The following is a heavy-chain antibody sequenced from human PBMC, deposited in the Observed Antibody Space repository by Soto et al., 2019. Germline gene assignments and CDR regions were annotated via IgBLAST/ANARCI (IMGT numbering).Heavy chain of an antibody. J-gene: IGHJ5*02. V-gene: IGHV1-3*01. CDR3: ARDRSYYGSGSYFLP. D-gene: IGHD3-10*01. CDR2: INAGNGNT. Sequence: QVQLVQSGAEVKKPGASVKVSCKASGYTFTSYAMHWVRQAPGQRLEWMGWINAGNGNTKYSQKFQGRVTITRDTSESTAYMELSSLRSEDTAVYYCARDRSYYGSGSYFLPWGQGTLVTVSS. CDR1: GYTFTSYA.